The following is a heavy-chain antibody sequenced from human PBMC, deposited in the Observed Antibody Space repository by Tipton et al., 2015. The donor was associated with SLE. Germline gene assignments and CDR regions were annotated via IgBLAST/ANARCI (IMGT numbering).Heavy chain of an antibody. CDR1: GFTFSSYW. J-gene: IGHJ4*02. V-gene: IGHV3-74*01. D-gene: IGHD1/OR15-1a*01. Sequence: AVSGFTFSSYWMHWVRQAPGKGLVWVSRINTDGSSTSYADSVKGRFTISRDNAKNTLYLQMNSLRAEDTAVYYCARAQGGTVPYYFDYWGQGTLVTVSS. CDR3: ARAQGGTVPYYFDY. CDR2: INTDGSST.